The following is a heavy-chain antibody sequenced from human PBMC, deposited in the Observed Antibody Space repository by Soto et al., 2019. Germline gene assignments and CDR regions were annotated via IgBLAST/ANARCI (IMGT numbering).Heavy chain of an antibody. J-gene: IGHJ5*02. CDR1: GGSVSSGSYY. D-gene: IGHD6-13*01. CDR3: ARDVIAAAGTYWFDP. CDR2: IYYSGST. V-gene: IGHV4-61*01. Sequence: QVQLQESGPGLVKPSETLSLTCTVSGGSVSSGSYYWSWIRQPPGKGLEWIGYIYYSGSTNYNPSLKSRVTISADTSKNQFSLKLSSVTAADTAVYYCARDVIAAAGTYWFDPWGQGTLVTVSS.